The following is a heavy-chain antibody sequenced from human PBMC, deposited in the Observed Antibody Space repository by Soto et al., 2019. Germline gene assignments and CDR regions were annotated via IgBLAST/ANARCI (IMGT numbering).Heavy chain of an antibody. CDR1: GITISNYP. CDR2: INGSGDTT. CDR3: VKDDGGYPSTAPH. J-gene: IGHJ4*02. V-gene: IGHV3-23*04. D-gene: IGHD4-17*01. Sequence: EVRLVESGGGLVQPGGSLRLSCAASGITISNYPMSWVRQAPGKGLDWVSGINGSGDTTYYADSAKGRFTISKDISKNSLFLQLDSLRVEDSALYFCVKDDGGYPSTAPHWGQGTLVTVSP.